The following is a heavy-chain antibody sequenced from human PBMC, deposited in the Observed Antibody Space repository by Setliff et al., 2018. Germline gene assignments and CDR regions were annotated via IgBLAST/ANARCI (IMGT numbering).Heavy chain of an antibody. Sequence: PSETLSLTCTVSGDSINDYYWSWIRQPPGKGLEWIGYVFFTGDTDYNPSLGCRVTISLDRSKTQFSLKLSSVTAADTAVYYCARGGVTAVWDLTDWGQGTLVTVSS. D-gene: IGHD2-21*02. CDR2: VFFTGDT. CDR1: GDSINDYY. V-gene: IGHV4-59*01. J-gene: IGHJ4*02. CDR3: ARGGVTAVWDLTD.